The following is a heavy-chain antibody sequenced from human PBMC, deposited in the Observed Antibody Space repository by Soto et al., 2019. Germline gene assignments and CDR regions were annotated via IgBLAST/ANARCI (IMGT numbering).Heavy chain of an antibody. CDR3: ARSPWGSQQLSGFLDY. Sequence: SETLSLTCAVSGGSISSSNWWSWVRQPPGKGLEWIGEIYHSGSTNYNPSLKSRVTISVDKSKNQFSLKLSSVTAADTAVYYCARSPWGSQQLSGFLDYWGQGTLVTVSS. D-gene: IGHD6-13*01. V-gene: IGHV4-4*02. CDR2: IYHSGST. CDR1: GGSISSSNW. J-gene: IGHJ4*02.